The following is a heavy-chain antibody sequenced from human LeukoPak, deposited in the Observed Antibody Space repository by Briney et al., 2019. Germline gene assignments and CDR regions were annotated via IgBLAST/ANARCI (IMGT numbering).Heavy chain of an antibody. CDR1: GGSISSGGYY. J-gene: IGHJ5*02. CDR2: IYYSGST. D-gene: IGHD1-26*01. V-gene: IGHV4-31*03. CDR3: ARASGSYYGNWFDP. Sequence: SETLSLTCTVSGGSISSGGYYWSWIRQHPGKGLEWIGYIYYSGSTYYSPSLKSRVTISVDTSKNQFSLKLSSVTAADTAVYYCARASGSYYGNWFDPWGQGTLVTVSS.